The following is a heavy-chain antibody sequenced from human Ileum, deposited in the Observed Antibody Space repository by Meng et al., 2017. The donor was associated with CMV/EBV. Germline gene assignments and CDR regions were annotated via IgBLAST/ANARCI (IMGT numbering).Heavy chain of an antibody. D-gene: IGHD3-3*01. V-gene: IGHV1-2*02. CDR1: GYAFTGYY. J-gene: IGHJ5*02. CDR3: ARDLVDTSALYH. Sequence: TASGYAFTGYYVRWVRQAPGHGLGWVGWINPDNGNTNYARKFRGRVTMTRDTSITTAYMEVTRLTSDDTAVYYCARDLVDTSALYHWGQGTLVTVSS. CDR2: INPDNGNT.